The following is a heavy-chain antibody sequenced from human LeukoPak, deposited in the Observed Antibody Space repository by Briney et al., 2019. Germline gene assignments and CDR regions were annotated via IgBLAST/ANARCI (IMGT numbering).Heavy chain of an antibody. V-gene: IGHV4-59*01. CDR2: IYYTGST. CDR3: AKLASGGYYHHFDY. CDR1: GTSISSSY. Sequence: SETLSLTCTVSGTSISSSYWGWIRQPPGKGLEWIGYIYYTGSTNYNPSLKSRVTISFDTSKNQFSLKLISVTAADTAVFYCAKLASGGYYHHFDYWGQGALVTVSS. J-gene: IGHJ4*02. D-gene: IGHD3-22*01.